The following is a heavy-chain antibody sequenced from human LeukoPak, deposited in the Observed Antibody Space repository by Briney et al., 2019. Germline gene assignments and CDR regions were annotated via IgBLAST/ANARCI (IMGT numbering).Heavy chain of an antibody. CDR1: GGSISSYY. CDR3: ARDGRGSSWFDP. J-gene: IGHJ5*02. Sequence: SETLSLTCTVSGGSISSYYCSWSRNPPPPGQGRNGYIYNSESTNYNPSLVTRVAISVDTSKNQFSLKLSAVTAADTAVDCCARDGRGSSWFDPWGRGTLVTVSS. V-gene: IGHV4-59*13. D-gene: IGHD1-26*01. CDR2: IYNSEST.